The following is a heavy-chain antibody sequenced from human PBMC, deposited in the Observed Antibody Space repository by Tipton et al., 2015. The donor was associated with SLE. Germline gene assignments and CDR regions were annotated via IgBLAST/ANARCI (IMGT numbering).Heavy chain of an antibody. D-gene: IGHD3-16*01. CDR2: IYYSGTT. V-gene: IGHV4-39*07. CDR1: GGSISSSTYY. Sequence: TLSLTCTVSGGSISSSTYYWGWIRQPPGKWLEWIGSIYYSGTTYYNPSLKSRVTISVDTSKNQFSLKLSSVTAADTAVYYCARGGAFDIWGQGTMVTVSS. J-gene: IGHJ3*02. CDR3: ARGGAFDI.